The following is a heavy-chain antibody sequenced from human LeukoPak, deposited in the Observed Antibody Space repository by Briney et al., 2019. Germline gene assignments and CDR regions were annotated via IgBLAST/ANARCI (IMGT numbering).Heavy chain of an antibody. CDR2: IYYSGST. J-gene: IGHJ6*03. Sequence: SETLSLTCTVSGGSISSHYWSWIRQPPGKGLEWIGYIYYSGSTNYSPSLKSRVTISVDTSKNQFSLKLSSVTAADTAVYYCAYSSSSHYYYMDVWGKGTTVTVSS. V-gene: IGHV4-59*11. CDR3: AYSSSSHYYYMDV. CDR1: GGSISSHY. D-gene: IGHD6-6*01.